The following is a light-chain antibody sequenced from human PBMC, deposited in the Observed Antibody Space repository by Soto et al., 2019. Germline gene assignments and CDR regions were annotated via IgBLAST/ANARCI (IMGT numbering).Light chain of an antibody. J-gene: IGKJ1*01. V-gene: IGKV3-15*01. CDR2: GAS. CDR1: QSVRGN. CDR3: QQYGSSWT. Sequence: EIVMTQSPATLSVSPGERATLSCRASQSVRGNLAWYQQKPGQSPRLLIYGASSRATGIPARFSGSGSGTEFTLTISSLQSEDFGMYYCQQYGSSWTFGQGTKVEFK.